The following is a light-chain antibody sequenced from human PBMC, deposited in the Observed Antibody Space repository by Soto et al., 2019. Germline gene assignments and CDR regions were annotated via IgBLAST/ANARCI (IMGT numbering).Light chain of an antibody. CDR1: QSVSNNY. Sequence: EIVLTQSPAPLSLSPGERATLPCRASQSVSNNYLAWYQQKPGQAPRLLIYGASSRATGIPDRLSGSGSATDFTLTISRLEPEDFAVYFCQQSGSSPLTFGGGTKVDIK. CDR3: QQSGSSPLT. V-gene: IGKV3-20*01. J-gene: IGKJ4*01. CDR2: GAS.